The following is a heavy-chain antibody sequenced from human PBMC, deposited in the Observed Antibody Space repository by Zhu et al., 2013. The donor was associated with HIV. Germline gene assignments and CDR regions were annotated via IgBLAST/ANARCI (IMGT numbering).Heavy chain of an antibody. V-gene: IGHV1-69*01. Sequence: QVQLVQSGAEVKKPGSSVKVSCKASGGTFSSYAISWVRQAPGQGLEWMGGIIPIFGTANYAQKFQGRVTITADESTSTAYMELSSLRSEDTAVYYCARGKDRPPDYYYYYGMDVWGQGTTVTVSS. J-gene: IGHJ6*02. CDR2: IIPIFGTA. CDR1: GGTFSSYA. CDR3: ARGKDRPPDYYYYYGMDV.